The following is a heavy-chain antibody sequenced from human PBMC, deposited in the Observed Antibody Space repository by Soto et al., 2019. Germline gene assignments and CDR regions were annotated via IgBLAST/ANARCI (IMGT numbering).Heavy chain of an antibody. CDR2: INHSGRT. D-gene: IGHD6-13*01. CDR3: ARGNIAAALVY. CDR1: GGSISGHY. Sequence: SETLSLTCAVYGGSISGHYWNWIRQPPGKGLEWIGEINHSGRTNYNPSLKSRVTISVDTSKNQFSLNLGSVTAADTAVYYCARGNIAAALVYWGQGTLVTVS. J-gene: IGHJ4*02. V-gene: IGHV4-34*01.